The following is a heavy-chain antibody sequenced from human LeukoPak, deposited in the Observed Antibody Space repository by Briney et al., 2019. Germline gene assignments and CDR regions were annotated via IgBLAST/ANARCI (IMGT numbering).Heavy chain of an antibody. CDR1: GGSISSYY. D-gene: IGHD2-8*01. Sequence: PSQTLSLTCAVSGGSISSYYWTWIRQPPGKGLEWIGYIYYTGTTNYNPSLKSRVTISVDTSKNQFSLKLSSVTAADTAVYYCARLGVHWFDPWGQGTLVTVSS. CDR3: ARLGVHWFDP. J-gene: IGHJ5*02. V-gene: IGHV4-59*01. CDR2: IYYTGTT.